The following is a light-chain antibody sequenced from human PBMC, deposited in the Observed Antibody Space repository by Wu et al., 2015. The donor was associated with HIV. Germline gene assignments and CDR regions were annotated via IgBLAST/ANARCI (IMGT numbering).Light chain of an antibody. CDR3: QQYNSYPYT. V-gene: IGKV1-5*03. CDR1: QNIDNL. CDR2: KAS. J-gene: IGKJ2*01. Sequence: DVQMTQSPSTLSASVGDRVIITCRASQNIDNLLAWYQQKAGRAPRLLIYKASSLESGVPSRFSGSGSETEFTLAISSLQPDDFATYYCQQYNSYPYTFGQGTKLDIK.